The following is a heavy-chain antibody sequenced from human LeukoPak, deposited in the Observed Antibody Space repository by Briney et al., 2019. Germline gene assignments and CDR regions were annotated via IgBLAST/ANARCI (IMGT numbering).Heavy chain of an antibody. V-gene: IGHV5-51*01. D-gene: IGHD2/OR15-2a*01. CDR2: IYPGDSET. CDR3: ARHFPLDAFDI. CDR1: GYSFTNYW. J-gene: IGHJ3*02. Sequence: GESLKISCQGSGYSFTNYWIGWVRQMPGKGLEWMGSIYPGDSETKYSPAFQGQVTISADTSISTAYLQWSSLKASDSAMYYCARHFPLDAFDIWGQGTLLTVSS.